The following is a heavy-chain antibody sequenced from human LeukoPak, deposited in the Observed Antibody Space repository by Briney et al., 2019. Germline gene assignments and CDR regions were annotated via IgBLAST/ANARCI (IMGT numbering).Heavy chain of an antibody. CDR2: IIDTGDT. V-gene: IGHV3-23*01. D-gene: IGHD2-2*01. CDR3: AKDYPLSKVEPATFFDF. CDR1: GFTLSSHA. J-gene: IGHJ4*02. Sequence: PGGSLRLTCAASGFTLSSHAVSWIRQAPGKGLEWVSAIIDTGDTYYADSVKGRFTISKDNSKNTLYLQMNSLRAEDTALYYCAKDYPLSKVEPATFFDFWGQGTLVTVSS.